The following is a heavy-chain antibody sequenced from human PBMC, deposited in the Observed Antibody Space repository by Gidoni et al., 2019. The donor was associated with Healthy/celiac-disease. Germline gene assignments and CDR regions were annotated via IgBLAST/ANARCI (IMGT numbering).Heavy chain of an antibody. CDR2: IRYDGSNK. CDR1: GFTFSSYG. J-gene: IGHJ4*02. Sequence: QVQLVESGGGVVQPGGSLRLFCAASGFTFSSYGMHWVPQAPGKGLEWVACIRYDGSNKYYADSVKGRFTISRDNSKNTLYLQMNSLRAEDTAVYYCAKDYYYDSSGYYFWGQGTLVTVSS. CDR3: AKDYYYDSSGYYF. V-gene: IGHV3-30*02. D-gene: IGHD3-22*01.